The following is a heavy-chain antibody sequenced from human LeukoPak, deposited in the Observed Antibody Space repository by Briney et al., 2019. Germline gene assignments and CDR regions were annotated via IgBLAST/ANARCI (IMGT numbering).Heavy chain of an antibody. CDR2: LYYSGST. D-gene: IGHD2-21*01. CDR3: ARHWXYXXXXGIPPALWSDY. J-gene: IGHJ4*02. Sequence: SETLSLTCTVSGGSISSSSYYWGWIRQPPGKGLEWIGSLYYSGSTYYNPSLKSRVTISVDTSKNQFSLKVSSVTAADTAVYYCARHWXYXXXXGIPPALWSDYWGQGTLVTVXS. CDR1: GGSISSSSYY. V-gene: IGHV4-39*01.